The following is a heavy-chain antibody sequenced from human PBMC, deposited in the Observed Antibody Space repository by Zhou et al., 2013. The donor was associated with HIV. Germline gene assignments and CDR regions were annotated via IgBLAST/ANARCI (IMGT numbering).Heavy chain of an antibody. CDR2: INPNSGDT. Sequence: QVHLIQSEAEVKKPGASVKVSCKASGYTFTGYYMHWVRQAPGQGLEWMGWINPNSGDTNYAQKFQGRVTMTRDTSISTAYMELSRLRSDDTAVYFCAALPVGNWGFDFDCWGQGTLVIVSS. CDR3: AALPVGNWGFDFDC. J-gene: IGHJ4*02. CDR1: GYTFTGYY. V-gene: IGHV1-2*02. D-gene: IGHD7-27*01.